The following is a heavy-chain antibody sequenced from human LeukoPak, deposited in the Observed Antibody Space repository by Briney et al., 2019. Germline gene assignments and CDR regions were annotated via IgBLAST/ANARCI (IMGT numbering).Heavy chain of an antibody. CDR1: GFTFTNYA. Sequence: SGTSLRLSCVASGFTFTNYAMSWVRQAPGKGLEWVSAITGSDGSSYYADSVKGRFTISRDNSKNTLYLQVNSLRAEDTAVYYCAKWGDYDILTGYYVPDYWGQGTLVTVSS. CDR2: ITGSDGSS. D-gene: IGHD3-9*01. J-gene: IGHJ4*02. V-gene: IGHV3-23*01. CDR3: AKWGDYDILTGYYVPDY.